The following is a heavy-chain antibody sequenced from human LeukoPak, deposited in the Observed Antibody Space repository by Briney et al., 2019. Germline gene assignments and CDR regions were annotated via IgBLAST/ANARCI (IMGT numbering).Heavy chain of an antibody. D-gene: IGHD7-27*01. J-gene: IGHJ3*02. CDR2: ITTTGDT. Sequence: GGSLRLSCAASGFTFSTYDMYWVRQTTGEGLEWVSGITTTGDTYYPGSVKGRFTISRENAKNTLYLQMYSLRAGDTAVYYCARGNRSGVGAFDIWGQGTMVTVSS. V-gene: IGHV3-13*04. CDR1: GFTFSTYD. CDR3: ARGNRSGVGAFDI.